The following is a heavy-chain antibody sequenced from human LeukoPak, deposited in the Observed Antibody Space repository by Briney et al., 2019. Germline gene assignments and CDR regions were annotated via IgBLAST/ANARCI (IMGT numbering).Heavy chain of an antibody. J-gene: IGHJ6*02. CDR2: ISSSGSTI. V-gene: IGHV3-48*04. D-gene: IGHD3-22*01. CDR1: GFTFSSYW. CDR3: AREEDYYDSSGPNYYYYGMDV. Sequence: PGGSLRLSCAASGFTFSSYWMSWVRQAPGKGLEWVSYISSSGSTIYYADSVKGRFTISRDNAKNSLYLQMNSLRAEDTAVYYCAREEDYYDSSGPNYYYYGMDVWGQGTTVTVSS.